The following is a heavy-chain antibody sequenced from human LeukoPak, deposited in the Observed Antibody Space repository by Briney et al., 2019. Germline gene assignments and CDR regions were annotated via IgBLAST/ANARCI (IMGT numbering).Heavy chain of an antibody. Sequence: GRSLRLSCAASGFTFSSYGMHWVRQAPGKGLEWVAVIWYDGSNKYYADSVKGRFTISRDNSKNTLYLQMNSLRAEDTAVYYCARDLAYCGGDCYSVPDYWGQGTLVTVSS. V-gene: IGHV3-33*01. J-gene: IGHJ4*02. D-gene: IGHD2-21*02. CDR1: GFTFSSYG. CDR3: ARDLAYCGGDCYSVPDY. CDR2: IWYDGSNK.